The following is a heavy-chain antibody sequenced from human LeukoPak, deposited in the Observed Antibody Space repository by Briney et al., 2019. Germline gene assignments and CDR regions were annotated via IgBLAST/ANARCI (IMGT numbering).Heavy chain of an antibody. CDR2: ISGNGDRT. CDR1: GFTFRNYV. Sequence: GGSLRLSXTASGFTFRNYVMSWVRQAPGKGLEWVSLISGNGDRTYYADSVKGRFTVSRDNSRNTLFLQMYNLGVEDTAVYSCAKGRYPGSGSYLNSYDDWGQGTLVTVSS. D-gene: IGHD3-10*01. J-gene: IGHJ4*02. CDR3: AKGRYPGSGSYLNSYDD. V-gene: IGHV3-23*01.